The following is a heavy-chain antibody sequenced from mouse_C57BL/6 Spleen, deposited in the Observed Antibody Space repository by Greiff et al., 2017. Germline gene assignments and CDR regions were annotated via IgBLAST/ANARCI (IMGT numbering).Heavy chain of an antibody. CDR3: ARYWDGYFDV. J-gene: IGHJ1*03. Sequence: QVQLQQPGAELVKPGASVKLSCKASGYTFTSYWMHWVKQRPGQGLEWIGMIHTNSGSTNYNEKFKSKATLTVDKSSSTAYMQLSSLTSEDSAVYYCARYWDGYFDVWGTGTTVTVSS. CDR1: GYTFTSYW. CDR2: IHTNSGST. D-gene: IGHD4-1*01. V-gene: IGHV1-64*01.